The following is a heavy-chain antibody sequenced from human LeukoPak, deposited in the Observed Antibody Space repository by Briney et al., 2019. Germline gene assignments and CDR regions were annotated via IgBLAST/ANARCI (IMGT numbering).Heavy chain of an antibody. D-gene: IGHD3-22*01. CDR3: ARARDSSGYYYRVRYYFDY. CDR2: IYYSGST. V-gene: IGHV4-59*12. J-gene: IGHJ4*02. Sequence: PSETLSLTCAVYGGSFSGYYWSWIRQPPGKGLEWIGYIYYSGSTNYNPSLKSRVTISVDTSKNQFSLKLSSVTAADTAVYYCARARDSSGYYYRVRYYFDYWGQGTLVTVSS. CDR1: GGSFSGYY.